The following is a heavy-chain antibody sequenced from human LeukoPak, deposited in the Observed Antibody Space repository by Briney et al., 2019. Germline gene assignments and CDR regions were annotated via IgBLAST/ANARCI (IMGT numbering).Heavy chain of an antibody. D-gene: IGHD2-2*01. CDR2: IHSSGTT. CDR1: GGSISTYY. Sequence: PSETLSLTCTVSGGSISTYYWSWIRQPAGKGLEWIGRIHSSGTTHYNPSLRSRVTLSIDTPKNQFSLKLSSVTAADTAVYYCGRLNLPAVSGAFDYWGQGTLVTVS. J-gene: IGHJ4*02. CDR3: GRLNLPAVSGAFDY. V-gene: IGHV4-4*07.